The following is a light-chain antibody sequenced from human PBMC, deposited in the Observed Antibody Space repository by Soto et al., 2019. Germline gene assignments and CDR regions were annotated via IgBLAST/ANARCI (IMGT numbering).Light chain of an antibody. V-gene: IGKV1-39*01. CDR2: AAS. CDR3: QQSYSTPIT. CDR1: QSISSY. J-gene: IGKJ5*01. Sequence: DIQMTQSPSSLSASVGDRVTITCRASQSISSYLNWYQQKPGKAPKLLIYAASSLQSGVPSRFSGSGSGTDFTLTISSLQPVDFATYYFQQSYSTPITFGQGTRLEIK.